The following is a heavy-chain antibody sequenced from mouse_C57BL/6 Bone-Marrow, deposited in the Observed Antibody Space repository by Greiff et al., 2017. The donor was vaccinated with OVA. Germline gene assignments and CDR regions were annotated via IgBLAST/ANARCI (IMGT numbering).Heavy chain of an antibody. CDR1: GFTFSDYG. D-gene: IGHD1-1*01. CDR2: ISSGRSTI. V-gene: IGHV5-17*01. J-gene: IGHJ2*01. Sequence: EVKLMESGGGLVKPGGSLKLSCAASGFTFSDYGMHWVRQAPEKGLEWVAYISSGRSTIHYADTVQGRFTISRDNAKNTLFLQMTSLRSEDTAMYYCARALLLRLDYWGQGTTLTVSS. CDR3: ARALLLRLDY.